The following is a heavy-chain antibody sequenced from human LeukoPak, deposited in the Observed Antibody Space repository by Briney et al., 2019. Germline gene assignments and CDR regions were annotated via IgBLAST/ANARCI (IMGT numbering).Heavy chain of an antibody. D-gene: IGHD3-3*01. Sequence: GGSLRLSCVASEFTFSSYNMNWVRQAPGKGLEWVSSISSSSSYIYYADSVKGRFTISRDNAKNSLYQQMNSLRAEDTAVYYCAREIFWSGYYSNLHFDYWGQGTLVTVSS. V-gene: IGHV3-21*01. CDR1: EFTFSSYN. CDR2: ISSSSSYI. J-gene: IGHJ4*02. CDR3: AREIFWSGYYSNLHFDY.